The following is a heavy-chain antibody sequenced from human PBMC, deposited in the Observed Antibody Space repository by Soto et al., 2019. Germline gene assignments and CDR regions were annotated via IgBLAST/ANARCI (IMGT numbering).Heavy chain of an antibody. J-gene: IGHJ4*02. CDR3: AKELSYNSGRPFDY. CDR1: GFAFSCCA. Sequence: EVQLLESGGGLVQPGGSLRLSCAASGFAFSCCAMTWVRQAPGKGLEWVSSISNSGGATFYADSVKGRFTVSRENSKNTLYLQMNSLRTEDTALYYCAKELSYNSGRPFDYWGQGTLVTVSS. V-gene: IGHV3-23*01. D-gene: IGHD3-10*01. CDR2: ISNSGGAT.